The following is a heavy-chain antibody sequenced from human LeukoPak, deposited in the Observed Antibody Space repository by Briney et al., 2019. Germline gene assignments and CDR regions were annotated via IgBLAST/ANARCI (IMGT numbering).Heavy chain of an antibody. Sequence: GGSLRLSCAASGFTFSSYGMHWVRQAPGKGLEWVAFIRYDGSNKYYADSVKGRFTISRDNSKNTLYLQMNSLRAEDTAVYYCAKDVGSWYQNWFDPWGQGTLVTVSS. CDR1: GFTFSSYG. CDR2: IRYDGSNK. D-gene: IGHD6-13*01. J-gene: IGHJ5*02. CDR3: AKDVGSWYQNWFDP. V-gene: IGHV3-30*02.